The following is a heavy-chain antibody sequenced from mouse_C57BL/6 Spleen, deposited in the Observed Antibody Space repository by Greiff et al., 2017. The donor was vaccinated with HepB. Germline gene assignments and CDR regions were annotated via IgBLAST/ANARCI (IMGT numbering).Heavy chain of an antibody. J-gene: IGHJ2*01. D-gene: IGHD1-1*01. Sequence: EVHLVESGGDLVKPGGSLKLSCAASGFTFSSYGMSWVRQTPDKRLEWVATISSGGSYTYYPDSVKGRFTISRDNAKNTLYLQMSSLKSEDTAMYYCARRGTTVPFDYWGQGTTLTVSS. CDR2: ISSGGSYT. CDR1: GFTFSSYG. CDR3: ARRGTTVPFDY. V-gene: IGHV5-6*01.